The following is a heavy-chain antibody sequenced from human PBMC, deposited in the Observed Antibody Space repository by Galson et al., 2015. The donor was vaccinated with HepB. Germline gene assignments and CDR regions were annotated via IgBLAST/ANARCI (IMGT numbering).Heavy chain of an antibody. D-gene: IGHD3-10*01. V-gene: IGHV3-30*02. CDR1: GFTFSRNG. J-gene: IGHJ4*02. CDR2: IQNDGSKE. Sequence: LRLSCAASGFTFSRNGMHWVRQAPGKGLEWVALIQNDGSKEYYADSVKGRFTISRDNSKDTLYLQMNSLRTEDTAVYYCAKDLSRSSGFDYWGQGTLVTVSS. CDR3: AKDLSRSSGFDY.